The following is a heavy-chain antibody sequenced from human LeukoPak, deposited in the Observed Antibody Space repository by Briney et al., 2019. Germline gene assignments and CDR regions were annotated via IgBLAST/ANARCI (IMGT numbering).Heavy chain of an antibody. V-gene: IGHV3-23*01. CDR2: ISGSGGST. Sequence: GGSLRLSCAASGFTFSSYAMSWVRQAPGKGLEWVSAISGSGGSTYYADSVKGRFTISRDNSKNTPYLQMNSLRAEDTAVYYCAKGIRGSLAAADVGGDDYWGQGTLVTVSS. CDR1: GFTFSSYA. J-gene: IGHJ4*02. CDR3: AKGIRGSLAAADVGGDDY. D-gene: IGHD6-13*01.